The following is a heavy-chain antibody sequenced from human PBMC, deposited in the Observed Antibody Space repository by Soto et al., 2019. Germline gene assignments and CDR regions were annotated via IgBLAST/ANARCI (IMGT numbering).Heavy chain of an antibody. CDR2: ISSEGSDK. V-gene: IGHV3-30*03. D-gene: IGHD2-15*01. CDR1: RLTFSSYG. CDR3: ALPNWRYCSGGSCYSRLDY. J-gene: IGHJ4*02. Sequence: GGSLRLSCAASRLTFSSYGMHIIRQAPGKGLGWVAVISSEGSDKEYADSVKGRVAISRDTSKNTLYLQMSSLRAEDTAVYYCALPNWRYCSGGSCYSRLDYWGQGTLVTVSS.